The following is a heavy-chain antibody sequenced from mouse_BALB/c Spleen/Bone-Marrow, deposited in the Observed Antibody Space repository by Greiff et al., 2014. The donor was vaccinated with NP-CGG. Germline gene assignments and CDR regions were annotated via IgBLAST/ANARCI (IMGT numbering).Heavy chain of an antibody. Sequence: EVQLQQSGPGLVKPSQSLSLTCSVTGYSITSSYYWNWIRQFPGNKLEWMGYISYDGINNYNPSLKNRISITRDTSKNQFFLRLNSVTTEDTATYYGAALWSEGYYFDYWGQGATLTVSS. CDR2: ISYDGIN. CDR1: GYSITSSYY. V-gene: IGHV3-6*02. J-gene: IGHJ2*01. CDR3: AALWSEGYYFDY.